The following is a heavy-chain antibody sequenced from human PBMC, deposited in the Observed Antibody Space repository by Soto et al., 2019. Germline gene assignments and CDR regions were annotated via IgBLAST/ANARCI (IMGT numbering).Heavy chain of an antibody. D-gene: IGHD2-2*01. J-gene: IGHJ4*02. Sequence: QVQLVESGGGVVQPGRSLRLSCAASGFTFSSYAMHWVRQAPGKGLEWVAVISYDGSNKYYADSVKGRFTISRDNAKNTLYLQMNSTRARDTAVYYCATDSKAEDDRAPFDYWGQGTLVTVSS. CDR2: ISYDGSNK. V-gene: IGHV3-30-3*01. CDR1: GFTFSSYA. CDR3: ATDSKAEDDRAPFDY.